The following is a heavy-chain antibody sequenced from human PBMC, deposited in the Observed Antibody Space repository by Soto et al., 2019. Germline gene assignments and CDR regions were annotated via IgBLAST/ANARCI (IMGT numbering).Heavy chain of an antibody. Sequence: GGSLRLSCVSSGIILSDYAMDWVRQAPGKGLEWVALISFDGSNRFYADSVEGRFTVSRDNSRDTVYLQMDSLRDEDTAMYYCARGARGGWDNWFDPWGHGTLVTVSS. CDR2: ISFDGSNR. CDR1: GIILSDYA. D-gene: IGHD2-15*01. V-gene: IGHV3-30-3*01. CDR3: ARGARGGWDNWFDP. J-gene: IGHJ5*02.